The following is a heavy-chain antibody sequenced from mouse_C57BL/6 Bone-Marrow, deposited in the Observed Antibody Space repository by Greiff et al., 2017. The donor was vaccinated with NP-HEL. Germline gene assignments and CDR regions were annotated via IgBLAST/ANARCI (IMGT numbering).Heavy chain of an antibody. CDR2: IYPSDSET. Sequence: QVQLQQPGAELVRPGSSVKLSCKASGYTFTSYWMDWVKQRPGQGLEWIGNIYPSDSETHYNQKFKDKATLTVDKSSSTAYMQLSSLTSEDFAVYYCALYYYGSSPWFAYWGQGTLVTVSA. V-gene: IGHV1-61*01. CDR1: GYTFTSYW. D-gene: IGHD1-1*01. J-gene: IGHJ3*01. CDR3: ALYYYGSSPWFAY.